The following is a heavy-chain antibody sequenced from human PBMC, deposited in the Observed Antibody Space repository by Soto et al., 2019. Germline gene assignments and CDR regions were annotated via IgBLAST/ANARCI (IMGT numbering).Heavy chain of an antibody. Sequence: QVQLVQSGAEVKKPGSSVKVSCKASGGTFSSYTISWVRQAPGQGLEWMGRIIPILGIANYAQKFQGRVTITADKSTSTAYMELSSLRSEDTAVYYCARERGRSGDYNSGQGVEGYWGQGTLVTVSS. CDR2: IIPILGIA. D-gene: IGHD4-17*01. J-gene: IGHJ4*02. CDR3: ARERGRSGDYNSGQGVEGY. CDR1: GGTFSSYT. V-gene: IGHV1-69*08.